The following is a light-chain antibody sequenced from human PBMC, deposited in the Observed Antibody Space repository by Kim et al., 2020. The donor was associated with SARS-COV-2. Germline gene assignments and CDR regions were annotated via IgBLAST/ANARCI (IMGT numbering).Light chain of an antibody. J-gene: IGLJ3*02. CDR3: QSYDSRSVM. CDR2: GNN. CDR1: SSNIWAGYD. V-gene: IGLV1-40*01. Sequence: PGQRVTISCTGSSSNIWAGYDVHWYQQLPGTAPTLLIYGNNNRPSGVPDRFSGSKSGTSASLAITGLQAEDEADYYCQSYDSRSVMFGGGTQLTVL.